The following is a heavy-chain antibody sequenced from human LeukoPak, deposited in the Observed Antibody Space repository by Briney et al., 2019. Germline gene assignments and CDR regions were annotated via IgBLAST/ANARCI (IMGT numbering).Heavy chain of an antibody. J-gene: IGHJ4*02. CDR3: ARIYYHDSSGYGSNYFDY. V-gene: IGHV1-2*02. CDR2: INPNSGGT. CDR1: GYTFTGYY. Sequence: ASVKVSCKASGYTFTGYYMHWVRQAPGQGLEWMGWINPNSGGTNYAQKFQGRVTMTRDTSISTAYMELSRLRSDDTAVYYCARIYYHDSSGYGSNYFDYWGQGTLVTVSS. D-gene: IGHD3-22*01.